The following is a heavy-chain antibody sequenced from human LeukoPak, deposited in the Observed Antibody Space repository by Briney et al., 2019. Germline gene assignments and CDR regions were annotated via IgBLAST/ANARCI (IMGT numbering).Heavy chain of an antibody. CDR1: GFTFSSYW. CDR3: ARGAYCGGDCPLPNSLY. D-gene: IGHD2-21*01. J-gene: IGHJ4*02. CDR2: IKSDGSST. Sequence: QPGGSLRLSCAASGFTFSSYWMHWVRQAPGKGLVWASRIKSDGSSTTYAGSVKGRFTISRDNAKNTLYLQMNSLTAEDTAVYYCARGAYCGGDCPLPNSLYWGRGTLVAVSS. V-gene: IGHV3-74*01.